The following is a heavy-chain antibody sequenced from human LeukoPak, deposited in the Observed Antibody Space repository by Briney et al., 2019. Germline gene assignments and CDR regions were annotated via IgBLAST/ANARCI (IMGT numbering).Heavy chain of an antibody. V-gene: IGHV3-21*01. CDR2: ISSSSSYI. D-gene: IGHD6-13*01. CDR3: ARRAVGSSSWYYFDY. CDR1: GFTFSSYS. J-gene: IGHJ4*02. Sequence: GGSLRLSCAASGFTFSSYSMNWVRQAPGKGLEWVSSISSSSSYIYYADSVKGRFTISRDNAKNSLYLQMNSLRAEDTAVYYCARRAVGSSSWYYFDYWDQGTLVTVSS.